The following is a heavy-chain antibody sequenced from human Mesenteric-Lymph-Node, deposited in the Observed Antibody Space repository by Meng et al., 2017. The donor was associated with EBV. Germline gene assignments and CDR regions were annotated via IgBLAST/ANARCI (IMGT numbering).Heavy chain of an antibody. CDR1: GFSLSTSAMG. CDR2: IYWDDDK. D-gene: IGHD3-10*01. J-gene: IGHJ4*02. V-gene: IGHV2-5*02. CDR3: THVKYGAGSYYSDY. Sequence: QIHLKGSGPSLVKPTQTLTLTCTFSGFSLSTSAMGVGWIRQPPGKALEWLSLIYWDDDKRYSPSLKTRLSITKDTSKNQVVLTLANVNPVDTARYYCTHVKYGAGSYYSDYWGQGTLVTVSS.